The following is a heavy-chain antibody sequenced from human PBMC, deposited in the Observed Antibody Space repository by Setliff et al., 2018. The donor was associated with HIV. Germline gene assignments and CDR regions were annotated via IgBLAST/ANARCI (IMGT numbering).Heavy chain of an antibody. CDR2: IYYGGTT. D-gene: IGHD2-2*01. CDR1: GGSIRSIDYF. Sequence: SETLSLTCTVSGGSIRSIDYFWGWIRQPPGKGLEWLGNIGNIYYGGTTYYNPSLKGRITISVFTSSQQLSLTLTSVTPADTAVYYCARTRGYCSGTNCYALRGPDYWGQGTLVTVSS. V-gene: IGHV4-39*01. J-gene: IGHJ4*02. CDR3: ARTRGYCSGTNCYALRGPDY.